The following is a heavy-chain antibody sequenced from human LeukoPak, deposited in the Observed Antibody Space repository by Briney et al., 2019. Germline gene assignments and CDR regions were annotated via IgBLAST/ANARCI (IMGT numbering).Heavy chain of an antibody. CDR2: ISYDGGDK. D-gene: IGHD6-13*01. V-gene: IGHV3-30*03. CDR3: ARPYSSSWTYFDS. Sequence: GGSLRLSCAASGFTFSSYSMNWVRQAPGKGLEWVAVISYDGGDKYYADSVKGRFTISRDNSKNTLYLQMNSLRAEDTAVYYCARPYSSSWTYFDSWGQGTLVTVSS. J-gene: IGHJ4*02. CDR1: GFTFSSYS.